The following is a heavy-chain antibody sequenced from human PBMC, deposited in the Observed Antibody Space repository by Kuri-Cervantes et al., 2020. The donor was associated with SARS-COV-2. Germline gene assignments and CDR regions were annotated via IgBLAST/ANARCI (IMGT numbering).Heavy chain of an antibody. Sequence: GGSLRLSCAASGFSFSNFGMHWVRQAPGKGLEWVAFIRYDGSNKYYADSAKGRFTISRDNSKNTLYLQMNSLRAEDTAVYYCAKDGLRVVEEWLPFDYWGQGTLVPSPQ. J-gene: IGHJ4*02. CDR3: AKDGLRVVEEWLPFDY. D-gene: IGHD3-3*01. V-gene: IGHV3-30*02. CDR2: IRYDGSNK. CDR1: GFSFSNFG.